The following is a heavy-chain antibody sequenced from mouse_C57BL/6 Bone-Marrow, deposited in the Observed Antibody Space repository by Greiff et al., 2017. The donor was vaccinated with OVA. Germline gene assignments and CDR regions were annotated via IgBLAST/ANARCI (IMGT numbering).Heavy chain of an antibody. CDR1: GYTFTSYW. V-gene: IGHV1-59*01. J-gene: IGHJ2*01. CDR2: IDPSDSYT. D-gene: IGHD1-1*01. CDR3: ARRGGSTHFDY. Sequence: QVQLQQPGAELVRPGTSVKLSCKASGYTFTSYWMPWVKQRPGQGLEWIGVIDPSDSYTNYNQKFKGKATLTVDTSSSTAYMQLSSLTSEDSAVYYCARRGGSTHFDYWGQGTTLTVSS.